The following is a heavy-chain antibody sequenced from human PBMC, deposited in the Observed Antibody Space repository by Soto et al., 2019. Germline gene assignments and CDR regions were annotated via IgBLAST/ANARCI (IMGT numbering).Heavy chain of an antibody. V-gene: IGHV1-69*13. J-gene: IGHJ5*02. Sequence: WASVKVSCKASGGTFSSYAISWVRQAPGQGLEWMGGIIPIFGTANYAQKFQGRVTITADESTSTAYMELSSLRSEDTAVYYCARGKGTGSSSSWRTNWFDPWGQGTLVTVSS. CDR2: IIPIFGTA. CDR1: GGTFSSYA. D-gene: IGHD6-13*01. CDR3: ARGKGTGSSSSWRTNWFDP.